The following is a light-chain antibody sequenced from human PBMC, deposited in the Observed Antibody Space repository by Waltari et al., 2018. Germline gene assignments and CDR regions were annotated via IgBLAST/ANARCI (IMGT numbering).Light chain of an antibody. CDR2: AVS. J-gene: IGLJ2*01. CDR1: SSDVGNYKR. CDR3: SSYAGSSKGV. V-gene: IGLV2-23*02. Sequence: QSALTQPASVSGSPGQSITISCTGTSSDVGNYKRVSWYQQHPGKAPKLIIYAVSKRPSGVSDRCSGSKSGDMASLTISVLQPEDEAEYFCSSYAGSSKGVFGGGTKVTVL.